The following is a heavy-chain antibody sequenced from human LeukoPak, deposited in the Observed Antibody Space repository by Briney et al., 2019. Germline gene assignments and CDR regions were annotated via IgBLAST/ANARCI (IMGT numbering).Heavy chain of an antibody. D-gene: IGHD3-3*01. J-gene: IGHJ4*02. CDR1: GGSISSYY. CDR3: AREVNLRFLEWLIDY. CDR2: IYTSGST. Sequence: SETLSLTCTVSGGSISSYYWSWLRQPAGKGLEWIGRIYTSGSTNYNPSLKSRVTMSVDTSKNQFSLKLSSVTAADTAVYYCAREVNLRFLEWLIDYWGQGTLVTVSS. V-gene: IGHV4-4*07.